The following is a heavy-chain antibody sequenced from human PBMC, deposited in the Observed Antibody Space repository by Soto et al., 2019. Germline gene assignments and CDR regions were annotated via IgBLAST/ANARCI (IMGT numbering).Heavy chain of an antibody. V-gene: IGHV3-23*01. J-gene: IGHJ4*02. Sequence: HPGGSLRLSCAASGFTFSSYAMSWVRQAPGKGLEWVSAISGSGGSTYYADSVKGRFTISRDNSKNTLYLQMNSLRAEDTAVYYCANMLGYCSSTSCPEWGQGTLVTVSS. D-gene: IGHD2-2*01. CDR2: ISGSGGST. CDR3: ANMLGYCSSTSCPE. CDR1: GFTFSSYA.